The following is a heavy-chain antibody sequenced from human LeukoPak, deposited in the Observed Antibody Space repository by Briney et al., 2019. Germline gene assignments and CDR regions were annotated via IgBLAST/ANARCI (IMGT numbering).Heavy chain of an antibody. V-gene: IGHV4-59*01. J-gene: IGHJ4*02. CDR3: ARDFSLLGYFDY. CDR1: GDSISSYY. D-gene: IGHD1-26*01. Sequence: SETLSLTCSVSGDSISSYYWSWIRQPPGKGLEWIGYIYYSGSTNYNPSLKSRVTISLDPSKNQFSLQLTSVTTADTAVYYCARDFSLLGYFDYWGQGTLVTVSS. CDR2: IYYSGST.